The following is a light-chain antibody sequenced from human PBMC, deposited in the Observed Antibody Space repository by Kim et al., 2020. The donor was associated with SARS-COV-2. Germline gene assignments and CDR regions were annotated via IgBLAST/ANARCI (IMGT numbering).Light chain of an antibody. CDR2: YNT. Sequence: PCNTAGITCGGGIIGDEYVHWYQPRPGQAPVLVLYYNTARPAGIPERFSGSNSGDTATLTISGVEAGDEADYFCQVWDSGSDHVVFGGGTQLTVL. CDR1: IIGDEY. CDR3: QVWDSGSDHVV. J-gene: IGLJ2*01. V-gene: IGLV3-21*01.